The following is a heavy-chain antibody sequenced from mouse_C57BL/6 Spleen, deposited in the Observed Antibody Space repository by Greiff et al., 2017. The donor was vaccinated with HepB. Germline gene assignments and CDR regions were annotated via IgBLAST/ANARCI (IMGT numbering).Heavy chain of an antibody. CDR3: VRQGPNGGFAY. V-gene: IGHV10-1*01. CDR2: IRSKSNNYAT. J-gene: IGHJ3*01. CDR1: GFSFNTYA. Sequence: EVKLMESGGGLVQPKGSLKLSCAASGFSFNTYAMNWVRQAPGKGLEWVARIRSKSNNYATYYADSVKDRFTISRDDSESMLYLQMNNLKTEDTAMYYCVRQGPNGGFAYWGQGTLVTVSA.